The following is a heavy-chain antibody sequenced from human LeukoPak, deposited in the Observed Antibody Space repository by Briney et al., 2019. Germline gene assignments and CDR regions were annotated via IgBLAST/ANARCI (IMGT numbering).Heavy chain of an antibody. D-gene: IGHD3-22*01. CDR2: IRYDGSNK. V-gene: IGHV3-30*02. J-gene: IGHJ4*02. CDR1: GFTFSSYG. Sequence: GGSLRLSCAASGFTFSSYGMHWVRQAPGKGLEWVAFIRYDGSNKYYADSVKGRFTISRDTSKNTLYLQMNSLRAEDTAVYYCVRALYDSSGYYSHFDYWGQGTLVTVSS. CDR3: VRALYDSSGYYSHFDY.